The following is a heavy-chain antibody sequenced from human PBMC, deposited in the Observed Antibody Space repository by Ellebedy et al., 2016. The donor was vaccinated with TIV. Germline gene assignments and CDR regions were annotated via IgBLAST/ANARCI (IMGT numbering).Heavy chain of an antibody. D-gene: IGHD2-2*01. CDR1: GFTFSRDW. CDR3: ERDTVEVPGGDAFDI. J-gene: IGHJ3*02. V-gene: IGHV3-7*04. CDR2: IKFDEVEA. Sequence: GESLKISCAASGFTFSRDWMSWLRQAPGKGMEWVAHIKFDEVEAYNADSVKGRFVISRDNARKSLFLQMNSLRVGDTAVYYCERDTVEVPGGDAFDIWGQGTTVIVS.